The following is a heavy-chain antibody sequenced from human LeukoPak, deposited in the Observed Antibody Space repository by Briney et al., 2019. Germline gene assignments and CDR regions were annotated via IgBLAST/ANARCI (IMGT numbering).Heavy chain of an antibody. CDR2: INSDGSST. CDR1: GFTFSSYW. Sequence: GGSLRPSCAASGFTFSSYWMHWVRQAPGRGLVWVSRINSDGSSTSYADSVKGRFTISRDNAKNTLYLQMNSLRAEDTAVYYCARFYCSSTSCLEDYWGQGTLVTVSS. V-gene: IGHV3-74*01. D-gene: IGHD2-2*01. J-gene: IGHJ4*02. CDR3: ARFYCSSTSCLEDY.